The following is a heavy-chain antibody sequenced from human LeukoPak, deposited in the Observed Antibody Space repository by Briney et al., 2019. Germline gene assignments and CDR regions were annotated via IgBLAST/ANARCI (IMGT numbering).Heavy chain of an antibody. V-gene: IGHV3-48*03. D-gene: IGHD3-10*01. Sequence: GGSLRLSCAASGFTFSSYEMNWVRQAPGKGLEWVSYISSSGSTIYYADSVKGRFTISRDNAKNSLYLQMNSLRAEDTAVYYCASRGYYYGSGSYYFDYWGQGTLVTVSS. CDR2: ISSSGSTI. CDR3: ASRGYYYGSGSYYFDY. J-gene: IGHJ4*02. CDR1: GFTFSSYE.